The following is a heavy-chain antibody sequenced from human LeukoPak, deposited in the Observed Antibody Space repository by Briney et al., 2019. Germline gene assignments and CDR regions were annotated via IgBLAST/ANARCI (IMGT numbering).Heavy chain of an antibody. D-gene: IGHD1-26*01. J-gene: IGHJ6*02. Sequence: SETLSLTCTVSGGSINSYYWSWIRQPPGKGLEWIGYIYYSGSTNYNPSLKSRVTISVDTPKNQFSLKLSSVTAADTAVYYCARMWGELRWELLGPAYYYYYGMDVWGQGTTVTVSS. CDR2: IYYSGST. CDR1: GGSINSYY. CDR3: ARMWGELRWELLGPAYYYYYGMDV. V-gene: IGHV4-59*01.